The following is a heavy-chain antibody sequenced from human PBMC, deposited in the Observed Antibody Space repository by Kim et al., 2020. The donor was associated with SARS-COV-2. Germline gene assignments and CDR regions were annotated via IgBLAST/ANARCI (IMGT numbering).Heavy chain of an antibody. D-gene: IGHD6-13*01. Sequence: GGSLRLSCAASGFTFTDFYMNWIRQAPGKGMEWVSYLSNSGSYTNYADSVKGRFTISRDNAKNLLFLQMSSLRAEDTALYYCARSFTPRSSTWPGLDIWGQGTMVTVSS. CDR2: LSNSGSYT. J-gene: IGHJ3*02. CDR1: GFTFTDFY. V-gene: IGHV3-11*03. CDR3: ARSFTPRSSTWPGLDI.